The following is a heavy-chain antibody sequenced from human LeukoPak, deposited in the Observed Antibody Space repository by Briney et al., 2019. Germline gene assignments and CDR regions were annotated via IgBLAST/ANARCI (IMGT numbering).Heavy chain of an antibody. J-gene: IGHJ4*02. V-gene: IGHV3-7*01. CDR1: GFTFDKYW. D-gene: IGHD5-12*01. CDR2: INQDGRVK. CDR3: ARGSDYSNGNIYEDDFEY. Sequence: GGSLRLSCAASGFTFDKYWMDWVRQAPGEGLEWVAQINQDGRVKQYVDSVKGRFTISRDNAKNLVSLQMSSLRAEDTAVYYCARGSDYSNGNIYEDDFEYWGQGNLVTVSS.